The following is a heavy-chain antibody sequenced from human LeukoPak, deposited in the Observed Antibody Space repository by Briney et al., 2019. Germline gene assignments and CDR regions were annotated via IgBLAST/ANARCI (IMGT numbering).Heavy chain of an antibody. CDR2: ISSSSSYI. Sequence: PGGSLRLSCAASGFTVSSNYMSWVRQAPGKGLEWVSSISSSSSYIYYADSVKGRFTISRDNAKNSLYLQMNSLRAEDTAVYYCARSAVAGTPGVYYYYYYMDVWGKGTTVTVSS. CDR3: ARSAVAGTPGVYYYYYYMDV. V-gene: IGHV3-21*01. D-gene: IGHD6-19*01. CDR1: GFTVSSNY. J-gene: IGHJ6*03.